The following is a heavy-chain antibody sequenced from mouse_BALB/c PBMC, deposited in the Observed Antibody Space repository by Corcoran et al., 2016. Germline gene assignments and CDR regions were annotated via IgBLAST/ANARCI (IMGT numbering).Heavy chain of an antibody. D-gene: IGHD2-14*01. CDR3: ARRDRYGFAY. CDR1: GSSLSTSCMG. V-gene: IGHV8-12*01. Sequence: QVTLKESGPGILQPSQTPSLTCSFSGSSLSTSCMGLSWIRQPSGKGLEWLAHIYWDDDKRYNPSLKSRLTISKDTSSNQVFLKITSVDTADTATYYCARRDRYGFAYWGQGTLVTVSA. J-gene: IGHJ3*01. CDR2: IYWDDDK.